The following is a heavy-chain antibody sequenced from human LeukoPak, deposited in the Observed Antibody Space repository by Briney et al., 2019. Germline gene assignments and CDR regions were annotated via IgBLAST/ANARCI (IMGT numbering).Heavy chain of an antibody. J-gene: IGHJ2*01. CDR2: IYYSGST. Sequence: TSETLSLTCAVYGGSFSGYYWSWIRQPPGKGLEWIGYIYYSGSTNYNPSLKSRVTISVDTSKNQFSLKLSSVTAADTAVYYCARGFSPWYFDLWGRGTLVTVSS. CDR1: GGSFSGYY. V-gene: IGHV4-59*01. CDR3: ARGFSPWYFDL.